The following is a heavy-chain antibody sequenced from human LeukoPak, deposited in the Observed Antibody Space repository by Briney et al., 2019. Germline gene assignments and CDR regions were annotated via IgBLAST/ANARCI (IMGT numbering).Heavy chain of an antibody. CDR1: GFTFSSYA. Sequence: GGSLRLSCAASGFTFSSYAMHWVRQAPGKGLEWVAVISYDGSNKYYADSVKGRFTISRDNSKNTLYLQMNSLRAEDTAVYYCARDWYHAIDYWGQGALVTVSS. CDR3: ARDWYHAIDY. J-gene: IGHJ4*02. CDR2: ISYDGSNK. D-gene: IGHD2-2*01. V-gene: IGHV3-30*04.